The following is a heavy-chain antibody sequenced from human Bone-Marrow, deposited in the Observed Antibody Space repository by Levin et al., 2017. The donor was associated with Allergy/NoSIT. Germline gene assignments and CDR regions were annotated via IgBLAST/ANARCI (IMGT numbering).Heavy chain of an antibody. D-gene: IGHD2-15*01. Sequence: GGSLRLSCAASGFTFSSYGMHWVRQAPGKGLEWVSVISYDGSHKYYADSVKGRFTISRDNSKNTLSLQMNSLRAEDTAVYYCAKDSPEDCSGGTCYLGRVYYDDGMDVWGQGTTVTVSS. CDR2: ISYDGSHK. CDR3: AKDSPEDCSGGTCYLGRVYYDDGMDV. V-gene: IGHV3-30*18. CDR1: GFTFSSYG. J-gene: IGHJ6*02.